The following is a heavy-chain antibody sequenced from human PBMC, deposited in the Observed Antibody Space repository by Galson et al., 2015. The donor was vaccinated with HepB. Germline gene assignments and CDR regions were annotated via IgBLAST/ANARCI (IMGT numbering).Heavy chain of an antibody. CDR3: ARDLYSGSPFDI. CDR1: GFTVSSNY. CDR2: IYSGGST. V-gene: IGHV3-53*01. J-gene: IGHJ3*02. Sequence: SLRLSCAVSGFTVSSNYMSWVRQAPGKGLEWVSVIYSGGSTYYADSVKGRFTISRDNSKNTLYLQMNSLRAEDTAVYYCARDLYSGSPFDIWGQGTMVTVSS. D-gene: IGHD1-26*01.